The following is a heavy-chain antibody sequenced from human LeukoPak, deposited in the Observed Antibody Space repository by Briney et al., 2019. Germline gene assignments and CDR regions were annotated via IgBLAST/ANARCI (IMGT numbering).Heavy chain of an antibody. CDR3: ARGRELLPNAFDI. CDR2: IYYSGST. D-gene: IGHD1-26*01. J-gene: IGHJ3*02. Sequence: SETLSLTCTVSGGSLSSYYWSWIRQPPEKGLEWIGYIYYSGSTNYNPSLKSRVTISVDTSKNQFSLKLSSVTAADTAVYYCARGRELLPNAFDIWGQGTMVTVSS. CDR1: GGSLSSYY. V-gene: IGHV4-59*01.